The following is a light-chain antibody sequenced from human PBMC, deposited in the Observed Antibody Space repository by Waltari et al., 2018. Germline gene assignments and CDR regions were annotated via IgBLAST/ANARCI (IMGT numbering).Light chain of an antibody. J-gene: IGKJ4*01. V-gene: IGKV1-8*01. CDR2: ADS. Sequence: AIRMTQSPSSFSASTGDRVTITCRASQGISSYLAWYQQKPGKAPKPLIYADSTLQSGVPSRFSGSGSGTDFTLTISCLQSEDFATYYCQQYYSYPLTFGGGTKVEIK. CDR1: QGISSY. CDR3: QQYYSYPLT.